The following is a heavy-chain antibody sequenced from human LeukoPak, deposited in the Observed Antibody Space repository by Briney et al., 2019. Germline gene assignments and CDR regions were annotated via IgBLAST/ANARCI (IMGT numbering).Heavy chain of an antibody. J-gene: IGHJ4*02. CDR2: ISYDGSNK. CDR3: GGERSSWSALDY. CDR1: GFTFSSYA. D-gene: IGHD6-13*01. Sequence: GGSLRLSCAASGFTFSSYAMHWVRQAPGKGLEWVAVISYDGSNKYYADSVKGRFTISRDNSKNTLYLQMNGLRVEDTAVYYWGGERSSWSALDYWGQGTLVTVSS. V-gene: IGHV3-30*04.